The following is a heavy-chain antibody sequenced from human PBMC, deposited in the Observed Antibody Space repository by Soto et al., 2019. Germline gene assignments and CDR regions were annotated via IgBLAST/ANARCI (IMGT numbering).Heavy chain of an antibody. CDR2: SSGSGSGGST. D-gene: IGHD4-4*01. V-gene: IGHV3-23*01. CDR1: GGSFSGYY. CDR3: AKDRDDYRNYVFDY. Sequence: HPSETLSLTCAVYGGSFSGYYWSWIRQPPGKGLEWVSISSGSGSGGSTNYADSVKGRFTISRDNSKNTLYLQMNSLRVEDTAVYYCAKDRDDYRNYVFDYWGQGTLVTVS. J-gene: IGHJ4*02.